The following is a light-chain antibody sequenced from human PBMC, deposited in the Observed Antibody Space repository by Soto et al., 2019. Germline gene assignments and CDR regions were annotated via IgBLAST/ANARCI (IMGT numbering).Light chain of an antibody. V-gene: IGLV2-14*03. Sequence: QSALTQPASVSGSPGQSIAISCTGSASDIGGYNYVSWYQQLPGKAPKLMIYDVNNRPSEVSNRFSGSKSGNTASLTISGLQAEDEAEYYCSSFTTRNTRVFGGGTKVTVL. J-gene: IGLJ2*01. CDR2: DVN. CDR3: SSFTTRNTRV. CDR1: ASDIGGYNY.